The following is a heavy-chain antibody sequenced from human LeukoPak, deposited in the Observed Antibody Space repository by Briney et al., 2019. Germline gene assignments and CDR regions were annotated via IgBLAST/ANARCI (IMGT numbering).Heavy chain of an antibody. Sequence: SETLSLTCTVSGGSISSGDYYWSWIPQPPGKGLEWVGYIYYSGSTYYNPSLKSRVTISVDTSKNQFSLKLSSVTAADTAVYYCARVVLSCSSTSCYTYYYYGMDAWGQGTTVTVSS. CDR2: IYYSGST. D-gene: IGHD2-2*02. J-gene: IGHJ6*02. CDR1: GGSISSGDYY. CDR3: ARVVLSCSSTSCYTYYYYGMDA. V-gene: IGHV4-30-4*01.